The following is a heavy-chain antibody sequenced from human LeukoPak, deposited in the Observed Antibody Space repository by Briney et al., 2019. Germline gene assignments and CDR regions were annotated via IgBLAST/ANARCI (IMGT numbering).Heavy chain of an antibody. Sequence: ASVKVSCKASGYTFTSSGISWVRQAPGQGLEWMGWISVYNGNTNYAQKLQGRVTMTTDTSTSTAYMELRSLTSDDTSVYYCASWAGSATLDYWGQGTLVTVSS. CDR2: ISVYNGNT. CDR1: GYTFTSSG. CDR3: ASWAGSATLDY. D-gene: IGHD2/OR15-2a*01. V-gene: IGHV1-18*01. J-gene: IGHJ4*02.